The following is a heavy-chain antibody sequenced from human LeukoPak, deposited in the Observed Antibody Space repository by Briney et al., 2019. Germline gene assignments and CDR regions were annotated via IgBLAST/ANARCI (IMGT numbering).Heavy chain of an antibody. V-gene: IGHV3-74*01. J-gene: IGHJ4*02. CDR3: ARDLRPSDH. CDR1: GFTFSDYW. CDR2: INGDGSHI. Sequence: GGSLRLSCVASGFTFSDYWIHWVRQALGKGLVWVSGINGDGSHINYADSVKGRFTVSRDNAKNTVHLQVNSLRAEDTAVYYCARDLRPSDHWGQGTLVTVSS. D-gene: IGHD4-17*01.